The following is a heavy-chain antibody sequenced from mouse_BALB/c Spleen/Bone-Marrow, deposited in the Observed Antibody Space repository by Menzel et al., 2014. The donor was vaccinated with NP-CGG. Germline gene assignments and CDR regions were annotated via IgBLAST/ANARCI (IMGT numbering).Heavy chain of an antibody. CDR2: IRNKAYGYTT. V-gene: IGHV7-3*02. J-gene: IGHJ2*01. CDR3: ARDMGGLLFDS. CDR1: GFTSTDYY. D-gene: IGHD1-1*01. Sequence: EVKLVESGGGLVQPGGSLRLSCATSGFTSTDYYMNWVRQPPGKALEWLAFIRNKAYGYTTEYSASVKGRITISRDNSQNILYLQMNTLRAEDSATYYCARDMGGLLFDSWGQGTTLSVSS.